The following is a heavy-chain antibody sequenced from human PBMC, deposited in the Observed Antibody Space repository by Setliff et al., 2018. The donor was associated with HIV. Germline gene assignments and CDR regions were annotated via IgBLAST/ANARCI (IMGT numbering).Heavy chain of an antibody. CDR3: ARGVGIGGNWFDP. D-gene: IGHD2-15*01. CDR1: GYSVSSGYY. J-gene: IGHJ5*02. V-gene: IGHV4-38-2*01. CDR2: MYYTGTT. Sequence: PSETLSLTCAVSGYSVSSGYYWAWIRQAPGKGLQWIGQMYYTGTTDYNPSLSSRVTISQDKSRNQFSLKLTSVTATDTAIYYCARGVGIGGNWFDPWGQGSMVTSPQ.